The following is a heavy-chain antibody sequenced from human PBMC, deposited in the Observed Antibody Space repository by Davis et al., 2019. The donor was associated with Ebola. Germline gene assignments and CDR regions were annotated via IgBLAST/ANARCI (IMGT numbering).Heavy chain of an antibody. D-gene: IGHD1-26*01. CDR2: ISYDGSNK. CDR1: GFTFSSYA. J-gene: IGHJ6*03. CDR3: ARGSELYYYYYYMDV. Sequence: PGGSLRLSCAASGFTFSSYAMHWVRQAPGKGLEWVAVISYDGSNKYYADSVKGRFTISRDNSKNTLYLQMNSLRAEDTAVYYCARGSELYYYYYYMDVWGKGTTVTVSS. V-gene: IGHV3-30-3*01.